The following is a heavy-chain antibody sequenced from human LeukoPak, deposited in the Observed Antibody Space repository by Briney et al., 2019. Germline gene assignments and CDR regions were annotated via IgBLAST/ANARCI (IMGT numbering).Heavy chain of an antibody. D-gene: IGHD6-6*01. J-gene: IGHJ5*02. CDR2: ISAYNGNT. V-gene: IGHV1-18*01. CDR1: GYTFTSYG. Sequence: GASVKVSCKASGYTFTSYGISWVRQAPGQGLEWMGWISAYNGNTNYAQKFQGRVTMTTDTSTSTAYMELRSLRSDDTAVYYCARGRAVRPYNWCDPWGQGTLVTVSS. CDR3: ARGRAVRPYNWCDP.